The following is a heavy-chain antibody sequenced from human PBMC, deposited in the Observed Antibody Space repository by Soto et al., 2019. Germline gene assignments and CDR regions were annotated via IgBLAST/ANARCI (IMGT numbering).Heavy chain of an antibody. J-gene: IGHJ4*02. D-gene: IGHD3-22*01. V-gene: IGHV4-59*02. CDR3: ARHRGNYYDSSGYYSFDY. CDR2: IYYSGST. Sequence: SETLSLTCNVSGGSVSGYHWSWIRQPPGKGLEWIGYIYYSGSTNYNPSLKSRVTISVDTSKNQFSLKLSSVTAADTAVYYCARHRGNYYDSSGYYSFDYWGQGTLVTVSS. CDR1: GGSVSGYH.